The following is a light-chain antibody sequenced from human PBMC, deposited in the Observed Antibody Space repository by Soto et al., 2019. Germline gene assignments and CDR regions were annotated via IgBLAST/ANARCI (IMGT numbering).Light chain of an antibody. Sequence: QSALTQPASVSGSPGQSITISCTGTSSDVGGYNYVYWYQQHTGKAPKLMIYEVSNRPSGVSNRFSGSKPGNTASLTISGLQAEDEEDYYCSSYTSSSIDYVFGTGTKLTVL. CDR2: EVS. CDR1: SSDVGGYNY. J-gene: IGLJ1*01. V-gene: IGLV2-14*01. CDR3: SSYTSSSIDYV.